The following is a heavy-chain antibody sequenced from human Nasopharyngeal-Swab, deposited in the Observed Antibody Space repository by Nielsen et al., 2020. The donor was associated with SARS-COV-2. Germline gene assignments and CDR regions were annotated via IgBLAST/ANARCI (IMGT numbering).Heavy chain of an antibody. D-gene: IGHD5-12*01. CDR1: GFILSNSA. CDR2: INNRGDDT. V-gene: IGHV3-23*01. CDR3: VKDLAYDEVS. Sequence: LTSAASGFILSNSAMSWVRQAPGKGLEWVSTINNRGDDTHYVDSVRGRFTVSRDNSKNTLYLQMNSLRGEDTAIYYCVKDLAYDEVSWGQGTLVTVSS. J-gene: IGHJ5*02.